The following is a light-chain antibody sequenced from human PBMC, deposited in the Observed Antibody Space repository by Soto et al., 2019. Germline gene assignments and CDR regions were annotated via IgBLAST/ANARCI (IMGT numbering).Light chain of an antibody. J-gene: IGLJ1*01. CDR3: QSYDSTLSARYV. CDR1: SSNIGAGYD. V-gene: IGLV1-40*01. Sequence: QAVLTQPPSVSGDAVQRVTIACTGSSSNIGAGYDVHWYQQRPGTAPKLLIFGNINRPSGVPDRFSGSNSGTSASLAITGLQAEDEGDYYCQSYDSTLSARYVFGTGTKVTVL. CDR2: GNI.